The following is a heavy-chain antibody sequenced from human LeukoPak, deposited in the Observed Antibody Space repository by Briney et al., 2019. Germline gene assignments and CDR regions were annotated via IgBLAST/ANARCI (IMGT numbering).Heavy chain of an antibody. Sequence: GGSLRLSCAASGFTFSTYSMNWVRQAPGKGLEWISYISRSADSIYYADSVKGRFTISRDNAKNSLYLQMNSLRAEDTAIYYCTRVGYIDEGIDYWGQGTLVTVSS. D-gene: IGHD5-24*01. V-gene: IGHV3-48*04. CDR3: TRVGYIDEGIDY. J-gene: IGHJ4*02. CDR2: ISRSADSI. CDR1: GFTFSTYS.